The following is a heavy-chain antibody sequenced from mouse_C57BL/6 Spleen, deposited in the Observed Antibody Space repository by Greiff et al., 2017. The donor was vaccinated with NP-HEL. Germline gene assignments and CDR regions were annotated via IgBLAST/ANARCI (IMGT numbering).Heavy chain of an antibody. Sequence: EVKLVESGGDLVKPGGSLTLSCAASGFTFSSYGMSWVRQTPDKRLEWVATISSGGSYTYYPDSVNGRFTISRDNAKNTLYLQMSSLKSEDTAMYYCARQGRVVATEYAMDYWGQGTSVTVSS. V-gene: IGHV5-6*01. D-gene: IGHD1-1*01. CDR3: ARQGRVVATEYAMDY. CDR2: ISSGGSYT. J-gene: IGHJ4*01. CDR1: GFTFSSYG.